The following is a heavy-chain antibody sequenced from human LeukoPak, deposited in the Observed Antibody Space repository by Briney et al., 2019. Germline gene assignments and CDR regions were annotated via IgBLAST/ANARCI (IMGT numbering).Heavy chain of an antibody. J-gene: IGHJ4*02. CDR3: ARDCYDFWSGCGFDY. Sequence: PSQTLSLTCTVSGGSISRGSYYWSWFRQPAGTGLECIGRIYTSGSTNYNPSLKSRVTISVDTSKNQFSLKLSSVTAADTAVYYCARDCYDFWSGCGFDYWGQGTLVTVSS. V-gene: IGHV4-61*02. CDR2: IYTSGST. CDR1: GGSISRGSYY. D-gene: IGHD3-3*01.